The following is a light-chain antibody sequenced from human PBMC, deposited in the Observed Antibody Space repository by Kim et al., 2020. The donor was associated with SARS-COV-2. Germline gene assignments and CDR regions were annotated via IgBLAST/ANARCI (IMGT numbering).Light chain of an antibody. J-gene: IGKJ2*01. CDR2: DAY. CDR1: QSITRW. CDR3: QHYDLTSYT. V-gene: IGKV1-5*01. Sequence: RVTITCRASQSITRWLAWYQQKPGKAPKLLIFDAYSLKSRLPPRFSGSGSGTGLTITISSLPPDVCATYYCQHYDLTSYTFGPGTMLV.